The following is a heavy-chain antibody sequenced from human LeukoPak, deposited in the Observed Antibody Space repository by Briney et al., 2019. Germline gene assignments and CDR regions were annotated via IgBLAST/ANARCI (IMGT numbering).Heavy chain of an antibody. CDR1: GFTLSTYA. V-gene: IGHV3-23*01. Sequence: GGSLRLSCAASGFTLSTYAMSWVRQTPGKGLEWVAATSSSDAGTYHADSVRGRFTISRDNSKNTLYLQINSLRAEDTAVYYCAKKKTDYSYPSSFDYWGQGTLVTVSS. J-gene: IGHJ4*02. CDR3: AKKKTDYSYPSSFDY. D-gene: IGHD4-11*01. CDR2: TSSSDAGT.